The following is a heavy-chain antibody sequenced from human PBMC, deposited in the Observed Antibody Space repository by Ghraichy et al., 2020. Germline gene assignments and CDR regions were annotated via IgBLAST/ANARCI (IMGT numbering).Heavy chain of an antibody. J-gene: IGHJ4*02. CDR3: VRRRYFDY. Sequence: GSLNISCAASGFTFSSYSMNWVRQSPGKGLEWVSTISRSGSSTYYADLVRGRLTISRDNAKNSLYLQMNSLRAEDTAVYYCVRRRYFDYWGQGTLVTVSS. V-gene: IGHV3-21*01. D-gene: IGHD3-9*01. CDR2: ISRSGSST. CDR1: GFTFSSYS.